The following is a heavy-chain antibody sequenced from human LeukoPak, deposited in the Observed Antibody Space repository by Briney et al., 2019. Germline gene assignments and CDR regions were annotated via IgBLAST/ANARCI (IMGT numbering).Heavy chain of an antibody. CDR2: ITSRSTI. D-gene: IGHD3-10*01. V-gene: IGHV3-48*02. CDR3: ARRVSGSYLDY. J-gene: IGHJ4*02. Sequence: GGSLRLSCAASGFAFSTYGMNWVRQAPGKGLEWVSYITSRSTIYYADSVKGRSTISRDNVKNSLYLEMNSLRDDDTAVYYCARRVSGSYLDYWGQGILVTVSS. CDR1: GFAFSTYG.